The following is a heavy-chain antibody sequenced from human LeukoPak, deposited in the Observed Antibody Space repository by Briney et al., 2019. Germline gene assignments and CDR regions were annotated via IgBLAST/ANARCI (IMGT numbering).Heavy chain of an antibody. CDR3: ASRGGYYDSQLATFDI. CDR1: GYSFTSYW. D-gene: IGHD3-22*01. V-gene: IGHV5-51*01. CDR2: IYPGDSDT. Sequence: PGESLKISCKGSGYSFTSYWIGWVRQMPGKGLEWMGIIYPGDSDTRYSPSFQGQVTISADKSISTAYLQWSSLKASDTGMYYCASRGGYYDSQLATFDIWGQGTMVTVSS. J-gene: IGHJ3*02.